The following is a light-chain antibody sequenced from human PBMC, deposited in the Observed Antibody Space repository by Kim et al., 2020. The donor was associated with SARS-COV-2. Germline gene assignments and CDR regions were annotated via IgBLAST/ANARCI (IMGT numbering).Light chain of an antibody. Sequence: DIQMTQSPSSLSASVGDRVTITCRASQGISSNVAWYQQKPGDVPKLLIYDASALLSGVPSRFSGSGSGTDFTLTISSLQPEDVATYYCQQYNGDPWTFGQGTKVDIK. CDR3: QQYNGDPWT. CDR1: QGISSN. J-gene: IGKJ1*01. V-gene: IGKV1-27*01. CDR2: DAS.